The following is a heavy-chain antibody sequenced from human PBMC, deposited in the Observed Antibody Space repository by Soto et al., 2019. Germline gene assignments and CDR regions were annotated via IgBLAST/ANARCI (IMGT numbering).Heavy chain of an antibody. CDR1: GGSISSYY. Sequence: SETLSLTCTVSGGSISSYYWSWIRQPPGKGLEWIGYIYYSGSTNYNPSLKSRVTISVDTSKNQFSLKLSSVTAADTAVYYCARHPIGYCSGGSCYLAWFDPWGQGTLVTVSS. V-gene: IGHV4-59*08. CDR3: ARHPIGYCSGGSCYLAWFDP. CDR2: IYYSGST. J-gene: IGHJ5*02. D-gene: IGHD2-15*01.